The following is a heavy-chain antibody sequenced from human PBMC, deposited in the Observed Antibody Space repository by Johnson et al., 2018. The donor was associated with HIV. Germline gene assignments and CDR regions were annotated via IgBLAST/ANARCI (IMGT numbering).Heavy chain of an antibody. D-gene: IGHD2-15*01. V-gene: IGHV3-11*04. J-gene: IGHJ3*02. CDR1: GFTFSDYY. Sequence: QVQLVESGGGLVKPGGSLRLSCAASGFTFSDYYMSWIRQAPGKGLEWVSYISSSGSTIYYADSVKGRFTISRDNSKNTLYLQMNSLRAEDTAVYYCARAVVVAATNAFDIWGQGTMVTVSS. CDR3: ARAVVVAATNAFDI. CDR2: ISSSGSTI.